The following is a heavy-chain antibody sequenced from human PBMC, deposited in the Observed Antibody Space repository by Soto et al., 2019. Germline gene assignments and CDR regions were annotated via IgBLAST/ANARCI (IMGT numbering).Heavy chain of an antibody. D-gene: IGHD3-10*01. V-gene: IGHV3-21*01. CDR2: ISSSSSYI. CDR3: ARSFGREGPTSHRERPYYYMDV. Sequence: GGSLRLSCAASGFTFSSYSMNWVRQAPGKGLEWVSSISSSSSYIYYADSVKGRFTISRDNAKNSLYLQMNSLRAEDTAVYYCARSFGREGPTSHRERPYYYMDVWGKGTTVTVSS. J-gene: IGHJ6*03. CDR1: GFTFSSYS.